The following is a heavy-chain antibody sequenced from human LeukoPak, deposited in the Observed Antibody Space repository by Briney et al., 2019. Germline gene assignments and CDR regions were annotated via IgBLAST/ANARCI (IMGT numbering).Heavy chain of an antibody. V-gene: IGHV3-15*01. CDR3: SRYGGGWSFDY. J-gene: IGHJ4*02. Sequence: GGSLRLSRSASGVDARISDVWMSWVRQAPGKGLEWVGRINRKVDGGAADYAAPVKGRFIISRDDAKKTLYLEMNSLKTEDTAVYYCSRYGGGWSFDYWGQGALVTVSS. CDR1: GVDARISDVW. D-gene: IGHD6-19*01. CDR2: INRKVDGGAA.